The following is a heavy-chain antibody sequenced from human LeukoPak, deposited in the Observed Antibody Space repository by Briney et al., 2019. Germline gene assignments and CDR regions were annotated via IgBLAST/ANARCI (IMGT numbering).Heavy chain of an antibody. CDR3: ATAPGYCTSGSCYDF. Sequence: GGSLRLSCAASGFTFSNYGMHWVRQAPGKGLEWVAFIRYDGNDKYYADSVKGRFTISRDNSKNMLFLQMNSLRAEDTAVHYCATAPGYCTSGSCYDFWGQGTLVTVSS. J-gene: IGHJ4*02. D-gene: IGHD2-15*01. V-gene: IGHV3-30*02. CDR2: IRYDGNDK. CDR1: GFTFSNYG.